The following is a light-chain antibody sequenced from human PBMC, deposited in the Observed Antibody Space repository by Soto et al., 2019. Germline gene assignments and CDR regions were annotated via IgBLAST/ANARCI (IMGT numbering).Light chain of an antibody. J-gene: IGKJ4*01. CDR1: QSINSW. CDR3: QQYEAYPLT. V-gene: IGKV1-5*03. CDR2: KAS. Sequence: DIQLTQSPSTLSASVGDRVTITCRASQSINSWLAWYQQKPGKAPKLLVYKASSLESRVPSRLSGSGSGTEFTLTISTLQPDDFATYFCQQYEAYPLTFGGGTKVEI.